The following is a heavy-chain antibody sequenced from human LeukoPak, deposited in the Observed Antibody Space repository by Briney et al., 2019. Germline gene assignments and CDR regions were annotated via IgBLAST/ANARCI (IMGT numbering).Heavy chain of an antibody. J-gene: IGHJ4*01. CDR2: IYSGGNT. V-gene: IGHV3-66*01. CDR3: AGRRYGGNYFDY. D-gene: IGHD4-23*01. Sequence: PGGSLRLSCAASEFTVSNNYMSWVRQAPGKGLEWVSIIYSGGNTYYADSVKGRFTISRDNSNNTLYLQMNSPRAEDTAVYYCAGRRYGGNYFDYWGHGTLVTVSS. CDR1: EFTVSNNY.